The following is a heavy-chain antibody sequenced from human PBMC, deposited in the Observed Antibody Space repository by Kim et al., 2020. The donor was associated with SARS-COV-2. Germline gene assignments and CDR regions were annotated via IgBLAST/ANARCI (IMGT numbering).Heavy chain of an antibody. D-gene: IGHD3-10*01. CDR3: ARVRKDGRVRGVIGYFDL. Sequence: SETLSLTCTVSGGSISSGGYYWSWIRQHPGKGLEWIGYIYYSGSTYYNPSLKSRVTISVDTSKNQFSLKLSSVTAADTAVYYCARVRKDGRVRGVIGYFDLWGRGTLVTVSS. V-gene: IGHV4-31*03. CDR2: IYYSGST. J-gene: IGHJ2*01. CDR1: GGSISSGGYY.